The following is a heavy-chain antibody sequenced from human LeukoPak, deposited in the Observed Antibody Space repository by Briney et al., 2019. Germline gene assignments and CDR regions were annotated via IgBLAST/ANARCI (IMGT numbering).Heavy chain of an antibody. J-gene: IGHJ4*02. Sequence: ASVKVSCKASGYTFTGYYMHWVRQAPGQGLEWMGIINPSGGNTKYAQKFQARVTMTRDTSTSTVYMELSSLRSEDTAVYYCARAQGYGDCDYWGQGTLVTVSS. CDR1: GYTFTGYY. CDR3: ARAQGYGDCDY. CDR2: INPSGGNT. D-gene: IGHD4-17*01. V-gene: IGHV1-46*01.